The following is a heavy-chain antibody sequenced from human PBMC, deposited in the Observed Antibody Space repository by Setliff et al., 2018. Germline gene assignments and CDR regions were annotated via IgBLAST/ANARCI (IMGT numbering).Heavy chain of an antibody. V-gene: IGHV4-34*01. CDR3: ARSPITIFGVVLHPLDY. Sequence: PSETLSLTCAVYGGSFSGYYWSWIRQPPGKGLEWIGEINHSGSTNYNPSLKSRVTIPVDTSKNQFSLKLSSVTAADTAVYYCARSPITIFGVVLHPLDYWGQGTLVTVSS. CDR1: GGSFSGYY. CDR2: INHSGST. J-gene: IGHJ4*02. D-gene: IGHD3-3*01.